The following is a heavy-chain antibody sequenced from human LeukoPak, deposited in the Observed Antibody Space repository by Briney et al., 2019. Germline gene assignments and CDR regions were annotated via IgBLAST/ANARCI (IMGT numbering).Heavy chain of an antibody. CDR1: GFTFSSYS. V-gene: IGHV3-48*04. D-gene: IGHD3-10*01. CDR2: ISSSSSTI. CDR3: ARDRFVVRGVTNWFDP. Sequence: GGSLRLSCAASGFTFSSYSMNWVRQAPGKGLEWVSYISSSSSTIYYADPVKGRFTISRDNAKNSLYLQMNSLRAEDTAVYYCARDRFVVRGVTNWFDPWGQGTLVTVSS. J-gene: IGHJ5*02.